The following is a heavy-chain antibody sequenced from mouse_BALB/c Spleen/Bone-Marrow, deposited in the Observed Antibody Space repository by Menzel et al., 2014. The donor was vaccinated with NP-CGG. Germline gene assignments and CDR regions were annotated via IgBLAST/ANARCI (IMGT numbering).Heavy chain of an antibody. V-gene: IGHV1-69*02. CDR2: IYPSDNYT. J-gene: IGHJ2*01. D-gene: IGHD2-3*01. CDR3: TRTYEYFDY. Sequence: QVQLQQSGAELVRPGASVKLSCKTSGYTFTSYWINWVKQRPGQGLEWIGNIYPSDNYTNYNQKFKDKATLTVDISSTTAYMQLSSPTSEDSAVYYCTRTYEYFDYWGQGTTLTASS. CDR1: GYTFTSYW.